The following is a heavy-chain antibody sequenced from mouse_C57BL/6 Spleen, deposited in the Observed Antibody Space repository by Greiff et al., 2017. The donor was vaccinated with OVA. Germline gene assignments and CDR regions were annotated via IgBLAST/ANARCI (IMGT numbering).Heavy chain of an antibody. D-gene: IGHD3-1*01. V-gene: IGHV1-50*01. Sequence: QVQLQQPGAELVKPGASVKLSCKASGYTFTSYWMQWVKQRPGQGLEWIGEIDPSDSYTNYNQKFKGKATLTVDTSSSTAYMQLSSLTSEDSAVYYCARSSGRGSWFAYWGQGTLVTVSA. CDR1: GYTFTSYW. J-gene: IGHJ3*01. CDR2: IDPSDSYT. CDR3: ARSSGRGSWFAY.